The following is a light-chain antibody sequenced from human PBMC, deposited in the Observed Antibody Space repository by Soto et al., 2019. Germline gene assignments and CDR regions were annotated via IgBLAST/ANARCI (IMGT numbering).Light chain of an antibody. CDR3: AAWDDSLDGRVV. J-gene: IGLJ2*01. CDR2: SDN. V-gene: IGLV1-44*01. Sequence: QSVLTQPPSASGTPGQRVTISCSGSSSNIGSNTVNWYQQLPGTAPKLLIYSDNVRPSGVPDRFSGSKSGTSASLAISGLQSEDEDDYYCAAWDDSLDGRVVFGGGTKLTVL. CDR1: SSNIGSNT.